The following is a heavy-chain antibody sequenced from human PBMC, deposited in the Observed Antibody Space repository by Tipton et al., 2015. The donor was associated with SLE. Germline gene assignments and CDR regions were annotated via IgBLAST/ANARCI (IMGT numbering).Heavy chain of an antibody. CDR1: GGSMSYY. V-gene: IGHV4-31*03. CDR2: IYNNGVT. CDR3: ARAPGVGGTFGSFDI. Sequence: LRLSCSVSGGSMSYYWNWIRQHPERGLEWIGHIYNNGVTYYNPALMTRLTISIDTSKNRFSLNLSSVTAADTAVYYCARAPGVGGTFGSFDIWGQGTMVTVSS. D-gene: IGHD6-19*01. J-gene: IGHJ3*02.